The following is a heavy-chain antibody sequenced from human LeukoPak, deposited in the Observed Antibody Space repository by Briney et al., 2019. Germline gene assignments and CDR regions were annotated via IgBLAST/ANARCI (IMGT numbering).Heavy chain of an antibody. CDR2: MNPNSGNT. CDR3: AREGFDY. J-gene: IGHJ4*02. CDR1: GYTFTNYD. V-gene: IGHV1-8*03. Sequence: ASVKVSCKASGYTFTNYDINWVRQATGQGLEWMGYMNPNSGNTGYAQKFQGRVTITKNTSIGTAYMELSNLRSEDTAVYYCAREGFDYWGQGTLVTVSS.